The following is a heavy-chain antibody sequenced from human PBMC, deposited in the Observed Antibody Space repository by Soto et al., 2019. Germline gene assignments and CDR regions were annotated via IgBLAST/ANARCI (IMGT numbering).Heavy chain of an antibody. CDR2: ISGSGGST. Sequence: GGSLRLSGAASGFAFSSYAMSWVRQAPGKGLEWVSAISGSGGSTYYADSVKGRFTISRDNSKNTLYLQMNSLRAEDTAVYYCAKPPLYSSGWYYFDYWGQGTLVTVSS. CDR3: AKPPLYSSGWYYFDY. D-gene: IGHD6-19*01. CDR1: GFAFSSYA. J-gene: IGHJ4*02. V-gene: IGHV3-23*01.